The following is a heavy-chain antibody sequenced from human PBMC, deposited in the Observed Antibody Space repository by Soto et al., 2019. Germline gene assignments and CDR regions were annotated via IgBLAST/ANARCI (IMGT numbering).Heavy chain of an antibody. J-gene: IGHJ6*02. CDR1: GYTFTRNG. CDR3: VKDRDSNSWPSRDV. CDR2: ISPNSGNI. V-gene: IGHV1-18*01. D-gene: IGHD3-22*01. Sequence: QVHLVQSGAEVKKPGASVNVSCKTSGYTFTRNGISWVRQAPGQGLEWMGWISPNSGNIKYAQKLQGRVIMTTGTSTSTAYMELRSLRPDDTAVYYCVKDRDSNSWPSRDVWGRGTTVTVSS.